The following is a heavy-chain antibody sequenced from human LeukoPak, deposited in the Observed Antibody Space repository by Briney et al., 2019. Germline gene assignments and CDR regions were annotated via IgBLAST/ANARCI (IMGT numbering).Heavy chain of an antibody. CDR1: GVSLSGYY. CDR2: IYYSGST. V-gene: IGHV4-31*11. J-gene: IGHJ3*02. Sequence: SETLSLTCAVYGVSLSGYYWSWIRQHPGKGLEWIGYIYYSGSTYYNPSLKSRVTISVDTSKNQFSLKLSSVTAADTAVYYCARDLDDAFDIWGQGTMVTVSS. CDR3: ARDLDDAFDI. D-gene: IGHD3-3*01.